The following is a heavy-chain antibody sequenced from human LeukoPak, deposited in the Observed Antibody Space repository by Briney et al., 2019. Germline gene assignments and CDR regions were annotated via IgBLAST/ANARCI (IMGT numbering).Heavy chain of an antibody. CDR1: CGSNSSSSYY. CDR2: IYYSGSP. J-gene: IGHJ4*02. V-gene: IGHV4-39*07. CDR3: ARPHYYGSGSYYTYFDY. Sequence: SEPLSLTCTLSCGSNSSSSYYWGWIRQPPGKGLEWIESIYYSGSPYYNPSLKGRVTISVDTSKNQFSLKLSSVTAADTAVYYCARPHYYGSGSYYTYFDYWGQGTLVTVSS. D-gene: IGHD3-10*01.